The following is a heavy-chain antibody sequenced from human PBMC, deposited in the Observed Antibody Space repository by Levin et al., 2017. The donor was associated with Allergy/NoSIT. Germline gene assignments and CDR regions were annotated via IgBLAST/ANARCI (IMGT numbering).Heavy chain of an antibody. CDR2: IYSGGST. D-gene: IGHD2-2*01. Sequence: GGSLRLSCAASGFTVSSNYMSWVRQAPGKGLEWVSVIYSGGSTYYADSVKGRFTISRDNSKNTLYLQMNSLRAEDTAVYYCARAMGLSYGPHERYFDYWGQGTLVTVSS. CDR3: ARAMGLSYGPHERYFDY. J-gene: IGHJ4*02. V-gene: IGHV3-53*01. CDR1: GFTVSSNY.